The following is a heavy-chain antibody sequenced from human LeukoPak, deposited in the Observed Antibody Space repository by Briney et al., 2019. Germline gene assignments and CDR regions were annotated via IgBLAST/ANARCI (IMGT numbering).Heavy chain of an antibody. J-gene: IGHJ4*02. CDR2: ITSNGGST. CDR3: ARDLAPASL. Sequence: PGGSLRLSCAASGFTFSNYSMNWVRHAPGKGLEYVSAITSNGGSTYYADSVRGRFSISRDNSKNTLYLQMSSLSTEDTAVYYCARDLAPASLWGQGTLVTVSS. D-gene: IGHD3-16*01. CDR1: GFTFSNYS. V-gene: IGHV3-64D*06.